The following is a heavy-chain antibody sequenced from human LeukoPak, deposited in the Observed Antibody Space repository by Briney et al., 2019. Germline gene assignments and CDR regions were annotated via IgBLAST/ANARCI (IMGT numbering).Heavy chain of an antibody. Sequence: GASVKVSCEASGYTFTSYAMHWVRQAPGQRLEWMGWINAGNGNTKYSQKFQGRVTITRDTSASTAYMELSSLRSEDTAVYYCARARASRYYFDYWGQGTLVIVSS. CDR1: GYTFTSYA. CDR3: ARARASRYYFDY. J-gene: IGHJ4*02. V-gene: IGHV1-3*01. CDR2: INAGNGNT. D-gene: IGHD3-16*02.